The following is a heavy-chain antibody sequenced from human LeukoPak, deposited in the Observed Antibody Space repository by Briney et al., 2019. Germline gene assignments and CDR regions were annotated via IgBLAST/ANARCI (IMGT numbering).Heavy chain of an antibody. CDR2: IRYDGSNK. Sequence: PGGSLRLSCAASGFTFSSYGMHWVRQAPGKGLEWEAFIRYDGSNKYYADSVKGRFTISRDNSKNTLYLQMNSLRAEDTAVYYCAKDRRYYYGSGSYYSSWFDPWGQGTLVTVSS. D-gene: IGHD3-10*01. CDR3: AKDRRYYYGSGSYYSSWFDP. CDR1: GFTFSSYG. J-gene: IGHJ5*02. V-gene: IGHV3-30*02.